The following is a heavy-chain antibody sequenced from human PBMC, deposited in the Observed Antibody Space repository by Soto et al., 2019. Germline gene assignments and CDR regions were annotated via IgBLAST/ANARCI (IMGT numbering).Heavy chain of an antibody. CDR1: GYTSTDYF. CDR2: FNPKSGDT. J-gene: IGHJ6*02. Sequence: ASVKVSCKPSGYTSTDYFMHWVRQAPGQGLEWMGCFNPKSGDTYYSQKFQGRVTLTRDMSITTAYMELSRMRSDDTAIYYCARSIGSYSYYGMDVWGQGTTVTVSS. D-gene: IGHD1-26*01. CDR3: ARSIGSYSYYGMDV. V-gene: IGHV1-2*02.